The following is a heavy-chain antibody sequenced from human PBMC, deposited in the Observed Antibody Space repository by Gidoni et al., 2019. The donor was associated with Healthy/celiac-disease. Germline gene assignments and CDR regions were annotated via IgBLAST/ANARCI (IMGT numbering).Heavy chain of an antibody. CDR1: GFTVSSNY. V-gene: IGHV3-53*01. CDR2: IYSGGST. CDR3: AREAHIGSGSYSRQNKGPGWFDP. D-gene: IGHD1-26*01. J-gene: IGHJ5*02. Sequence: EVQLVESGGGLIQPGGSLRLSCAASGFTVSSNYMSWVRQATGKGLEWVSVIYSGGSTYYADSVKGRFTISRDNSKNTLYLQMNSLRAEETAVYYCAREAHIGSGSYSRQNKGPGWFDPWGQGTLVTVSS.